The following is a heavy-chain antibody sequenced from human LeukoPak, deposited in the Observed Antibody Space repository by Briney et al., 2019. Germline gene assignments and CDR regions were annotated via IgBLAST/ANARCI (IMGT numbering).Heavy chain of an antibody. CDR2: MYSSGSS. CDR3: ARGGWLKTSHYFDF. J-gene: IGHJ4*02. V-gene: IGHV4-59*01. D-gene: IGHD5-24*01. CDR1: GASINNYF. Sequence: SETLSLTCTVSGASINNYFWSWVRQPPGKGLEWIGYMYSSGSSTYNPSLKSRVTMSKDPSRNQLSLRVTSVTAADTAVYYCARGGWLKTSHYFDFWGQGSLVTVSS.